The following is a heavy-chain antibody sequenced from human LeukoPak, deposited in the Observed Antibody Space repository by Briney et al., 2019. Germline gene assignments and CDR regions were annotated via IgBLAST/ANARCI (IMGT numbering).Heavy chain of an antibody. CDR3: ARSSSGYYYL. Sequence: PSETLSLTCAVSGYSIGSGYYWGWIRQPPGKGLEWIGSIYHSGSTYYNPSLKSRVTISVDTSKNQFSLKLSSVTAADTAVYYCARSSSGYYYLWGQGTLVTVSS. D-gene: IGHD3-22*01. CDR1: GYSIGSGYY. CDR2: IYHSGST. J-gene: IGHJ4*02. V-gene: IGHV4-38-2*01.